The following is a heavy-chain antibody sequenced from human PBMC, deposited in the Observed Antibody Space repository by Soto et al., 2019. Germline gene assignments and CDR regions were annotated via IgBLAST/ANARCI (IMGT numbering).Heavy chain of an antibody. CDR2: IYYSGST. D-gene: IGHD2-2*01. Sequence: SETLSLTCTVSGGSISSYYWIWIRQPPGKGLEWIGYIYYSGSTNYNPSLKSRVTISVDTSKNQFSLKLSSVTAADTAVYYCARHVYCSSTSCLDYWGQGTLVTVSS. V-gene: IGHV4-59*08. CDR3: ARHVYCSSTSCLDY. CDR1: GGSISSYY. J-gene: IGHJ4*02.